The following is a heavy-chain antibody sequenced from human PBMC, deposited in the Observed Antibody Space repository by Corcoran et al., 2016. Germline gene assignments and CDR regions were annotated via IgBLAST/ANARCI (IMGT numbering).Heavy chain of an antibody. J-gene: IGHJ4*02. CDR3: ARTDTVTPSEQYYFDY. CDR2: INHSGST. Sequence: QVQLQQWGAGLLKPSETLSLTCAVYGGSFSGYYWSWIRPPPGKGLEWIGEINHSGSTNYTPSRKSRVPISVDTSKNQFSLKLSSVTAADTAVYYCARTDTVTPSEQYYFDYWGQGTLVTVSS. CDR1: GGSFSGYY. D-gene: IGHD4-17*01. V-gene: IGHV4-34*01.